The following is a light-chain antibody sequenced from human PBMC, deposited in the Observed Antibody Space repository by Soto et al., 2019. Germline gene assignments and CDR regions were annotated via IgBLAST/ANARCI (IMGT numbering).Light chain of an antibody. CDR1: QSLLHQY. CDR2: GAS. V-gene: IGKV3-20*01. CDR3: QQYSNSPRT. Sequence: IMWTQSPGTLSLSPGERATLSCRARQSLLHQYLAWYQHRHGQAPRLLIHGASTRATGIPERFSGSGSGTDFILTISSLDLDDFAVYYCQQYSNSPRTFGQGTKVELK. J-gene: IGKJ1*01.